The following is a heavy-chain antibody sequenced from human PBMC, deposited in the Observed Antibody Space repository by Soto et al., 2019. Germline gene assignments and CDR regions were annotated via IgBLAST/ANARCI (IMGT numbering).Heavy chain of an antibody. Sequence: SETLSLTCTVSGGSISSGGYYWSWIRQPPGKALEWIGYIYYSGSTNYNPSLKSRVTISVDASKNQFSLKLSSVTAADTAVYYCARGFSSSWQLNWFDPWGQGTLVTVSS. J-gene: IGHJ5*02. CDR1: GGSISSGGYY. D-gene: IGHD6-13*01. CDR2: IYYSGST. CDR3: ARGFSSSWQLNWFDP. V-gene: IGHV4-61*08.